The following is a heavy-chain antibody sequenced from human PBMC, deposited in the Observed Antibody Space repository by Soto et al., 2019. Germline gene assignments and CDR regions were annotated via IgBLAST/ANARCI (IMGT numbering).Heavy chain of an antibody. D-gene: IGHD4-17*01. V-gene: IGHV4-34*01. CDR3: ASIPATVTTRGDY. CDR2: INHSGST. J-gene: IGHJ4*02. Sequence: PSETLSLTCAVYGGSFSGYYWSWIRQPPGKGLEWIGEINHSGSTNYNPSLKSRVTISVDTSKNQFSLKLSSVTAADTAVYYCASIPATVTTRGDYWGQGTLVTVSS. CDR1: GGSFSGYY.